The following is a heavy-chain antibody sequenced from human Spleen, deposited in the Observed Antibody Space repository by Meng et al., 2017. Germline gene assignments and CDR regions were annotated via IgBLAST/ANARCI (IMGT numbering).Heavy chain of an antibody. CDR1: GDSVSSNSAA. CDR2: TYYRSKWYN. CDR3: AREQLWFGELLSTYYFDY. D-gene: IGHD3-10*01. Sequence: QVQLQQPGPGLVKPPQTPSPTCAISGDSVSSNSAAWNWIRQSPSRGLEWLGRTYYRSKWYNDYAVSVKSRITINPDTSKNQFSLQLNSVTPEDTAVYYCAREQLWFGELLSTYYFDYWGQGTLVTVSS. V-gene: IGHV6-1*01. J-gene: IGHJ4*02.